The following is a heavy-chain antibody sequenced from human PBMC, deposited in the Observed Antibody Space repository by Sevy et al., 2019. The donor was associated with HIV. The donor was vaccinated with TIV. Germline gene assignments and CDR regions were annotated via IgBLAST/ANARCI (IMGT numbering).Heavy chain of an antibody. D-gene: IGHD2-2*01. CDR3: ARLYCSSTSCYVIDYGMDV. CDR2: IYPGDSDT. V-gene: IGHV5-51*01. J-gene: IGHJ6*02. CDR1: GYSFTSYW. Sequence: GESLKISCKGSGYSFTSYWIGWVRQMPGKGLEWMGIIYPGDSDTSYSPSFQGQVTISADKSISTAYLQWSSLKASDTAMYYCARLYCSSTSCYVIDYGMDVWGQGTTVTVSS.